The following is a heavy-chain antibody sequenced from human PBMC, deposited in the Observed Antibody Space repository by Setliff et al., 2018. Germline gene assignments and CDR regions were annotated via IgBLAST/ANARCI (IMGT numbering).Heavy chain of an antibody. CDR3: ARDSGWYGMDV. J-gene: IGHJ6*02. Sequence: EASVKVSCKASGYTFTSYDINWVRQATGQGLEWMGWMNPNSGNTGYAQKFQGRVTTTRNTSISTAYMELSSLRSGDTAVYYCARDSGWYGMDVWGQGTTVTVSS. CDR2: MNPNSGNT. V-gene: IGHV1-8*02. D-gene: IGHD6-19*01. CDR1: GYTFTSYD.